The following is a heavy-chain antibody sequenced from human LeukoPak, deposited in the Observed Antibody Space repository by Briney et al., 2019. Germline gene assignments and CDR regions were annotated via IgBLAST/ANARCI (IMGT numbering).Heavy chain of an antibody. J-gene: IGHJ4*02. V-gene: IGHV3-33*08. CDR1: GFTFSTFA. Sequence: GGSLRLSCVASGFTFSTFAMTWVRQAPGKGLEWVAVIWYDGSNKYYADSVKGRFTISRDNSKNTLYLQMNSLRAEDTAVYYCARGGGYCSGGSCYFDYWGQGTLVTVSS. D-gene: IGHD2-15*01. CDR3: ARGGGYCSGGSCYFDY. CDR2: IWYDGSNK.